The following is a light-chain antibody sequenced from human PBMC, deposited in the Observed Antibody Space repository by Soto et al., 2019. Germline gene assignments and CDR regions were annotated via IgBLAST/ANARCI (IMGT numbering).Light chain of an antibody. CDR3: QQHDTLPLT. V-gene: IGKV1-13*02. Sequence: AIQLTQSPSSLSASTGDRVAISCQASQGIKSALVWYQQKPGKSPKLLVYDASSLEGGVPSRFSGSGYGTDVTLTITSLQPEDLATYYCQQHDTLPLTFGGGTKVEIK. CDR1: QGIKSA. CDR2: DAS. J-gene: IGKJ4*01.